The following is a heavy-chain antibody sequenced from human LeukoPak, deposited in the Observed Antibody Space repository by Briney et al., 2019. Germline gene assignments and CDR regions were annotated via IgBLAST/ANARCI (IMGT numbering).Heavy chain of an antibody. J-gene: IGHJ4*02. CDR3: ARTVDTAMAVTFDY. CDR2: IWYDGGIK. D-gene: IGHD5-18*01. Sequence: PGRSLKLSCAASGFTFNTFGMNWVRQAPGKGLEWVAVIWYDGGIKYYADSVKGRFTVSRDNSKSTLYLQMNSLRAEDTAVYYCARTVDTAMAVTFDYWGQGTLVTVSS. V-gene: IGHV3-33*01. CDR1: GFTFNTFG.